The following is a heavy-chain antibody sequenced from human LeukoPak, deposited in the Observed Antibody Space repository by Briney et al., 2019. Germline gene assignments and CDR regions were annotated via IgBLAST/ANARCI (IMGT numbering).Heavy chain of an antibody. CDR1: GYTFPSHA. D-gene: IGHD3-10*01. CDR2: NSPYIANT. CDR3: ARDSRWFGKSLRCFDP. Sequence: ATVKVSCKASGYTFPSHAISRVRQAPGPGLEWPGWNSPYIANTNHVQKPQGKVTMTKTISTSQAYMDLSSSISYDPAYYYCARDSRWFGKSLRCFDPCGQKALVTVSS. J-gene: IGHJ5*02. V-gene: IGHV1-18*01.